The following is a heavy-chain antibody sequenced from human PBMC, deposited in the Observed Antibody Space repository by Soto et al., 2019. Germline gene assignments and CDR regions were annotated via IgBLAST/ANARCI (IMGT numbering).Heavy chain of an antibody. Sequence: GGSLRLSCAASGFTFSSYAMHWVRQAPGKGLEYVSAISSNGGSTYYANSVKGRFTISRDNSKNTLYLQMGSLRAEDMAVYYCAREVVVVPAAMFRGAFDISGQATIVTVSS. D-gene: IGHD2-2*01. CDR1: GFTFSSYA. J-gene: IGHJ3*02. CDR2: ISSNGGST. V-gene: IGHV3-64*01. CDR3: AREVVVVPAAMFRGAFDI.